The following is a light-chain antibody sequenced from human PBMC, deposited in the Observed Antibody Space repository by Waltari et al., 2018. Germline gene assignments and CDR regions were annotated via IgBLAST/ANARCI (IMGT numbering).Light chain of an antibody. J-gene: IGKJ1*01. Sequence: EIVVTQAPGTLSLSPGERANHSCRASQSVTRTLAWYQQKPGQAPRLLIYGASNRATGIPDRFTGGGSGTDFSLTFSRLEPEDFAVYYCQHYLRLPATFGQGPKVEIK. CDR1: QSVTRT. CDR2: GAS. V-gene: IGKV3-20*01. CDR3: QHYLRLPAT.